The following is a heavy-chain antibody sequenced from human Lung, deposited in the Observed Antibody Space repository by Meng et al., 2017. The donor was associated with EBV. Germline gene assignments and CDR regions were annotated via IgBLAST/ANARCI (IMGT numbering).Heavy chain of an antibody. CDR3: ARTGCSSSSCYDY. CDR1: GYSFTTYA. J-gene: IGHJ4*02. D-gene: IGHD2-2*01. V-gene: IGHV1-3*01. Sequence: QVQLVQSGGEVKKPGASMKVSCKASGYSFTTYAMHWGRQAPGQRLEWMGWINAGNGNTKYSEKFQSRVTITRDTAASTAYMELSSLRSEDTAVYYCARTGCSSSSCYDYWGQGTLVTVSS. CDR2: INAGNGNT.